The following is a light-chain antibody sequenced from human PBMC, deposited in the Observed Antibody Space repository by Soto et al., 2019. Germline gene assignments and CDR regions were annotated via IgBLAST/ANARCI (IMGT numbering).Light chain of an antibody. Sequence: EIVLTQSPATLSLSPGERATLSCRASQSVSSYLAWYQQKPGQAPRLLIYDASNSATGIPARFSGSGSGTDFTLTISSLEPEDFAVYYCQQRSNWPLTLGGGTKVEIK. CDR3: QQRSNWPLT. J-gene: IGKJ4*01. CDR2: DAS. V-gene: IGKV3-11*01. CDR1: QSVSSY.